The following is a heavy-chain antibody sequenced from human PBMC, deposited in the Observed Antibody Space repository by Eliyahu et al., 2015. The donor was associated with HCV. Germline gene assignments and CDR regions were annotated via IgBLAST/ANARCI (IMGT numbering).Heavy chain of an antibody. CDR1: GFTFSSYG. CDR2: IWYDGSNK. D-gene: IGHD3-22*01. J-gene: IGHJ3*02. V-gene: IGHV3-33*01. Sequence: QVQLVESGGGVVQPGRSLRLSCAASGFTFSSYGMHWVRQAPGKGLGWVAVIWYDGSNKYYADSVKGRFTISRDNSKNTLYLQMNSLRAEDTAVYYCARVVVMDHDAFDIWGQGTMVTVSS. CDR3: ARVVVMDHDAFDI.